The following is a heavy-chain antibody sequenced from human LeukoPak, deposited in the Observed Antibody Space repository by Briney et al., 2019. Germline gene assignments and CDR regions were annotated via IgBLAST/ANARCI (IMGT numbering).Heavy chain of an antibody. J-gene: IGHJ4*02. CDR3: TRNPRYCSGGSCYSSRYYFDY. V-gene: IGHV3-21*03. CDR2: ISSSSSYI. CDR1: GFTFSSYS. Sequence: GGSLRLSCAASGFTFSSYSMNWVRQAPGKGLEWVSSISSSSSYIYYADSVKGRFTISRDNAKNSLYLQMNSLKTEDTAVYYCTRNPRYCSGGSCYSSRYYFDYWGQGTLVTVSS. D-gene: IGHD2-15*01.